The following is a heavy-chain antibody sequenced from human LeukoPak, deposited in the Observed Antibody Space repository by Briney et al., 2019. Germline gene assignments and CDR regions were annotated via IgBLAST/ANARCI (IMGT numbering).Heavy chain of an antibody. CDR1: GFTFSNYG. J-gene: IGHJ4*02. Sequence: GSLRLSCAASGFTFSNYGMSWVRQAPGKGREWSGEINHSGSTNYNPSLKSRVTISVDTSKNQFSLKLSSVTAADTAVYYCARRPGRAVAGTFDYWGQGTLVTVSS. CDR2: INHSGST. V-gene: IGHV4-34*01. CDR3: ARRPGRAVAGTFDY. D-gene: IGHD6-19*01.